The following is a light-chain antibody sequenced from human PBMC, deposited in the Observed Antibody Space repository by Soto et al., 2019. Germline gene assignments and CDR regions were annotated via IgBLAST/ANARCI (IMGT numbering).Light chain of an antibody. V-gene: IGKV1-5*01. J-gene: IGKJ2*01. Sequence: DIQMTQSPSTLSASVGDRVTITCRASQSISSWLAWYQQKPGKAPKLLIYDASSLESRVPSRFSGSGSGTDFALTISGLRPDDFSTYYCQQYNTYSYPFGQGTKLEIK. CDR1: QSISSW. CDR3: QQYNTYSYP. CDR2: DAS.